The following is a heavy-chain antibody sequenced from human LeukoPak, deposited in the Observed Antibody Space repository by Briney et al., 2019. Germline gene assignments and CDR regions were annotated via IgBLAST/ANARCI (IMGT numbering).Heavy chain of an antibody. J-gene: IGHJ4*02. D-gene: IGHD5-12*01. CDR1: GGSISSYY. CDR2: IYYSGST. CDR3: AREGDVVGENYFDY. Sequence: SETLSLTCTVSGGSISSYYWSWIRQPPGKGLEWIGYIYYSGSTNYNPSLKSRVTISVDTSKNQFSLKLSSVTAADTAVYYCAREGDVVGENYFDYWGQGTLVTVPS. V-gene: IGHV4-59*01.